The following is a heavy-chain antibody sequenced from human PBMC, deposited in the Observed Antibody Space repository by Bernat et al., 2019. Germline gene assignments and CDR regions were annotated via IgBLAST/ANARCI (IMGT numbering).Heavy chain of an antibody. Sequence: EVQLLESGGGLVQPGGSLRISCAASGFTFSRYAMSWVRQAPGKGLEWVSAISGSGGSTNYADSVKGRFTISRDNAKNTLYLHKNSLRAEETAEYYCAKEKHSNTYYYVVDFDYWGQGTLVTVSS. V-gene: IGHV3-23*01. CDR3: AKEKHSNTYYYVVDFDY. CDR1: GFTFSRYA. D-gene: IGHD3-22*01. J-gene: IGHJ4*02. CDR2: ISGSGGST.